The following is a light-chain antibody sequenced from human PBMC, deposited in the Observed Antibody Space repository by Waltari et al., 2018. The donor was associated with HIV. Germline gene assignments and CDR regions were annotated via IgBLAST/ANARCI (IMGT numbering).Light chain of an antibody. Sequence: QSALTQPPYASGSPGQSVTISCTGPSRDVCGYNYVSWYQQHPGKAPKLLIAEVSMRPLVVPNRFSGAKSGNPASLTVSGLQAEDEADYYCSSYAGSSNVLFGGGTKLAVL. CDR3: SSYAGSSNVL. J-gene: IGLJ2*01. V-gene: IGLV2-8*01. CDR1: SRDVCGYNY. CDR2: EVS.